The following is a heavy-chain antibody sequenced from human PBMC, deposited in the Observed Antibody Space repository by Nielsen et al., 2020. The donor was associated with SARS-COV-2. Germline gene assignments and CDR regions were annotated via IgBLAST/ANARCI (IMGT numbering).Heavy chain of an antibody. J-gene: IGHJ6*02. CDR1: GYTFTSYA. CDR2: INAGNGNT. V-gene: IGHV1-3*01. D-gene: IGHD2-15*01. CDR3: ARVGQKLPKDPFDYYYGMDV. Sequence: ASVKVSCKASGYTFTSYAMHWVRQAPGQRLEWMGWINAGNGNTKYSQKFQGRVTITRDTSANTAYMELSSLRSEDTAVYYCARVGQKLPKDPFDYYYGMDVWGQGAAVTVSS.